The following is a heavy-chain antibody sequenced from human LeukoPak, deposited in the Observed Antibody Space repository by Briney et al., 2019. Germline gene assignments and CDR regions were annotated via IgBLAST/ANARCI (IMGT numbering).Heavy chain of an antibody. J-gene: IGHJ4*02. Sequence: PSETLSLTCTVSGGSISSYYWSWIRQPPGKGLEWIGYIYYSGSTNYNSSLKSRVTISVDTSKNQFSLKLSSVTAADTAVYYCARGTAFDYWGQGTLVTVSS. CDR2: IYYSGST. CDR1: GGSISSYY. D-gene: IGHD2-2*01. CDR3: ARGTAFDY. V-gene: IGHV4-59*01.